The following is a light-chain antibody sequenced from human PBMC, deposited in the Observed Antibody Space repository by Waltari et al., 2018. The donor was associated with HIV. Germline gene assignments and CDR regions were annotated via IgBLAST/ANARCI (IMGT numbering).Light chain of an antibody. CDR1: GGHRSFA. CDR2: LPSDGSR. V-gene: IGLV4-69*02. Sequence: QLVLTQSPSASASLGASVKPTCILSGGHRSFAIAWHQQQPQKGPRYLMRLPSDGSRSKGDVSSDRCSGSSSRAWAERYLTISSLQSEDEGDYYFQTWGTDIPGVFGGGTKLTVL. CDR3: QTWGTDIPGV. J-gene: IGLJ3*02.